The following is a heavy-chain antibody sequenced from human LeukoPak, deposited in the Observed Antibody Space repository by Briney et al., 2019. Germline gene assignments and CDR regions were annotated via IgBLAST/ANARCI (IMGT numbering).Heavy chain of an antibody. CDR1: GGSVSSGGYY. CDR3: ARGDGVLDY. V-gene: IGHV4-61*08. D-gene: IGHD3-16*01. CDR2: IYYSGST. J-gene: IGHJ4*02. Sequence: SETLSLTCSVSGGSVSSGGYYWSWIRQPPGKGLEWSGYIYYSGSTNYNPSLKSRVTISVDTSKNQFSLKLSSVTAADTAVYYCARGDGVLDYWGQGTLVTVSS.